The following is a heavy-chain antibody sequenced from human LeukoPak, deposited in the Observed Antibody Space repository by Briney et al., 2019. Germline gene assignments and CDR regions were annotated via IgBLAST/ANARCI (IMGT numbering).Heavy chain of an antibody. CDR1: GFNFRSFA. J-gene: IGHJ3*02. CDR2: MSGDGGST. D-gene: IGHD2-21*02. V-gene: IGHV3-64*01. CDR3: ARGNTALGGAFDI. Sequence: PGGSLRLSCAGSGFNFRSFALHWVRQAPGKGLEYVSGMSGDGGSTFHANSVKGRFTISRDNSKNTLYLQMGSLKTEDMALYYCARGNTALGGAFDIWGPGTVASVS.